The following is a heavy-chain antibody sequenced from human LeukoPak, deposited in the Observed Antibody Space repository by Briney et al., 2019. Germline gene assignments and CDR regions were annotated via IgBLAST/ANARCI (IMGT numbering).Heavy chain of an antibody. CDR1: GYTFSGTGWY. V-gene: IGHV1-2*02. J-gene: IGHJ4*02. Sequence: ASVKVSCKASGYTFSGTGWYLYWLRQAPGQGLECMGWIYPYTGATHYAQKFQGRVAMTRDTSISTAYMELSRLRPDDAAVYYCARDGPAQMVDFDYWGQGTLVTVSS. D-gene: IGHD3-10*01. CDR2: IYPYTGAT. CDR3: ARDGPAQMVDFDY.